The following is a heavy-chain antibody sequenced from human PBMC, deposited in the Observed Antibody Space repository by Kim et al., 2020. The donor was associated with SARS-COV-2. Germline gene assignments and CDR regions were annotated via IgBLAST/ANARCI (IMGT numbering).Heavy chain of an antibody. D-gene: IGHD5-12*01. Sequence: SETLSLTCTVSGGSISSSSYYWGWIRQPPGKGLEWIGSIYYSGSTYYNPSLKSRVTISVDTSKNQFSLKLSSVTAADTAVYYCARHQRDGYNFFPDYWGQGTLVTVSS. CDR3: ARHQRDGYNFFPDY. CDR2: IYYSGST. J-gene: IGHJ4*02. V-gene: IGHV4-39*01. CDR1: GGSISSSSYY.